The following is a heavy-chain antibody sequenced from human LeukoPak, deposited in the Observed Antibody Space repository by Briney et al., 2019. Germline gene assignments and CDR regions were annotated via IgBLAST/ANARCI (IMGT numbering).Heavy chain of an antibody. J-gene: IGHJ4*02. CDR1: GYTFTSYD. CDR3: ARGRGYSYGNLFDY. Sequence: ASVKVSCKASGYTFTSYDINWVRQATGQGLEWMGWMNPDSGNTGYAQKFQGRVTMTRNTSISTAYMELSSLRSEDTAVYYCARGRGYSYGNLFDYWGQGTLVTVSS. CDR2: MNPDSGNT. D-gene: IGHD5-18*01. V-gene: IGHV1-8*01.